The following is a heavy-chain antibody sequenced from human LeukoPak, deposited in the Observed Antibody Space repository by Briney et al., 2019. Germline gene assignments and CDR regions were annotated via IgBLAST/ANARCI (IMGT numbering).Heavy chain of an antibody. CDR2: FYYSGST. Sequence: SETLSLTCTVSGGSITISTYYWGWIRQPPGNGLEWIGNFYYSGSTYYNPSLKSRVTISVDTSKNQFSLKLSSVTAADTAVYYCARGLCSSTSCTYYYYMDVWGKGTTVTVSS. D-gene: IGHD2-2*01. J-gene: IGHJ6*03. CDR3: ARGLCSSTSCTYYYYMDV. CDR1: GGSITISTYY. V-gene: IGHV4-39*01.